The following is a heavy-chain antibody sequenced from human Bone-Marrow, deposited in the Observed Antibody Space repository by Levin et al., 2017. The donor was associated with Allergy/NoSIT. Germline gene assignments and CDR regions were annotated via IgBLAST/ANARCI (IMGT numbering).Heavy chain of an antibody. CDR1: GFSFSDSV. CDR3: VADLAVAVHDVFDI. D-gene: IGHD6-19*01. V-gene: IGHV1-58*02. CDR2: VVVDSGDT. Sequence: ASVKVSCRASGFSFSDSVIQCVRQARGQRPEWIGWVVVDSGDTDYAQKFEDRVTITRDMSTRTAYMELYSLRSEDTAVYYCVADLAVAVHDVFDIWGQGTMVTVSS. J-gene: IGHJ3*02.